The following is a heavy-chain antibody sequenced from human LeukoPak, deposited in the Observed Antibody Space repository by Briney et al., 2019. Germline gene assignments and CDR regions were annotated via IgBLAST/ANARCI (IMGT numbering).Heavy chain of an antibody. CDR2: IKQDGYEK. CDR3: TSGFIVGTKY. Sequence: GGSLRLSCAASGFTFSDYWMSWVRQAPGKGLEWVANIKQDGYEKYYVDSVKGRFTISRDNAKNSLYLQMNSLRAEDTAVYYCTSGFIVGTKYWGQGTLVTVSS. D-gene: IGHD1-26*01. V-gene: IGHV3-7*01. J-gene: IGHJ4*02. CDR1: GFTFSDYW.